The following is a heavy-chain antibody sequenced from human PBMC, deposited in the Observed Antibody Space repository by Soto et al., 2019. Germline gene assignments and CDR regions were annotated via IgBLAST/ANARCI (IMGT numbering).Heavy chain of an antibody. D-gene: IGHD5-18*01. V-gene: IGHV3-30*03. J-gene: IGHJ4*02. CDR2: ISYDGSLQ. CDR3: VSDRGYGHASVPYS. CDR1: GLAFSSYG. Sequence: QAQLVESGGGVVQPGRSLRLSCAASGLAFSSYGMHWVRQAPGTGLEWVAVISYDGSLQHYADSVKGRFTISRDNSKNIVLLQMSSLRAEDTAVYYCVSDRGYGHASVPYSWGQVTLVSVSS.